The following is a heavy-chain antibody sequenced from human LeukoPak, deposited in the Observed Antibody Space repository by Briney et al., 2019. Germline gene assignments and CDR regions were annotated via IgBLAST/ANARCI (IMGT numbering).Heavy chain of an antibody. D-gene: IGHD6-13*01. V-gene: IGHV7-4-1*02. Sequence: GASVKVSCKASGYTFTSYAMNWVRQAPGQGLEWMGWINTNTGNPTYAQGFTGRFVFSLDTSVSTAYLQISSLKAEDTAVYYCARFSFEQLTTPRFDYWGQGTLVTVSS. CDR3: ARFSFEQLTTPRFDY. J-gene: IGHJ4*02. CDR1: GYTFTSYA. CDR2: INTNTGNP.